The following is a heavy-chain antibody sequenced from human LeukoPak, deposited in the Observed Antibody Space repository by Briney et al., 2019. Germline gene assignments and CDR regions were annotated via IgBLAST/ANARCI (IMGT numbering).Heavy chain of an antibody. D-gene: IGHD4-17*01. CDR1: DDSITVYY. Sequence: TSETLSLTCSVSDDSITVYYWTWISQPPGKGLEWIGEIYHSGSTNYNPSLKSRVTISVDTSKNQFSLKLYSVTAADTAVYYCARGGDYGDYVFHYWGQGTLVTVSS. CDR3: ARGGDYGDYVFHY. V-gene: IGHV4-34*01. CDR2: IYHSGST. J-gene: IGHJ4*02.